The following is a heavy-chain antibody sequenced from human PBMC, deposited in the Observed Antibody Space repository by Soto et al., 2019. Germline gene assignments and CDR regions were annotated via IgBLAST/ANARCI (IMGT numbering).Heavy chain of an antibody. CDR3: ARGKGTSVYYYYGMDV. J-gene: IGHJ6*02. Sequence: PSETLSLTCTVSGGSISSGDYYWRWIRQPPGKGLEWIGYIYYSGSTYYNPSLKSRVTISVDTSKNQFSLKLSSVTAADTAVYYCARGKGTSVYYYYGMDVWGQGTTVTVSS. V-gene: IGHV4-30-4*01. CDR1: GGSISSGDYY. D-gene: IGHD2-2*01. CDR2: IYYSGST.